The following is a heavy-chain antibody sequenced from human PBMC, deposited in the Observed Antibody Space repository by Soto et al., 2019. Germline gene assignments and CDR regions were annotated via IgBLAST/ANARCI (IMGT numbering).Heavy chain of an antibody. CDR3: AKEIVDTAMVPPY. V-gene: IGHV3-23*01. J-gene: IGHJ4*02. CDR1: GFTFSSYA. D-gene: IGHD5-18*01. Sequence: GGSLRLSCAASGFTFSSYAMSWVRQAPGKGLEWVSAISGSGGSTYYADSVKGRFTISRYNSKNSLYLQMNGLRAEDTAVYYGAKEIVDTAMVPPYLCQGALVTVSS. CDR2: ISGSGGST.